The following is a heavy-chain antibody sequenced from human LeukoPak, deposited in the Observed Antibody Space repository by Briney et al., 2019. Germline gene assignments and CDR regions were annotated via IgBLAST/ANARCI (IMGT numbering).Heavy chain of an antibody. CDR2: ISSSSSYI. CDR3: ARDPSIAIAALYYFDY. J-gene: IGHJ4*02. CDR1: GFTFSSYS. D-gene: IGHD6-13*01. Sequence: GGSLRLSCAASGFTFSSYSMNWVRQAPGKGLEWVSSISSSSSYIYYADSVKGRFTISRDNAKNSLYLQMNSLRAEDTAVYYCARDPSIAIAALYYFDYWGQGTLVTVSS. V-gene: IGHV3-21*01.